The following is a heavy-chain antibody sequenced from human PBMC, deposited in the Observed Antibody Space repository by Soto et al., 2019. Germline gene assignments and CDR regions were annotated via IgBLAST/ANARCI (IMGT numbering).Heavy chain of an antibody. D-gene: IGHD6-13*01. CDR2: ISYDGSNK. CDR1: GFTFSSYG. V-gene: IGHV3-30*18. J-gene: IGHJ4*02. Sequence: QVQLVESGGGVVQPGRSLRLSCAASGFTFSSYGMHWVRQAPGKGLEWVAVISYDGSNKYYADSVKGRFTISRDNSKNTLYLQMNSLRAEDTAVYYCAKGVIAATFDYRGQGTLVTVSS. CDR3: AKGVIAATFDY.